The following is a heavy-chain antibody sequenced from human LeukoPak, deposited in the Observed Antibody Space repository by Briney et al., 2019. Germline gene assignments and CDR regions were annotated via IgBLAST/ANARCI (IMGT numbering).Heavy chain of an antibody. D-gene: IGHD2-21*02. J-gene: IGHJ5*02. Sequence: PSETLSRNCTVSGGSISSYYWSWLRQPPGKGLEWIGYIYYSGSTNYNPSLKSRVIISVDTSKNQFSLKLSSVTAADTAVYYCARDASAYCGGDCPQDYNWFDPWGQGTLVTVSS. CDR2: IYYSGST. CDR3: ARDASAYCGGDCPQDYNWFDP. V-gene: IGHV4-59*01. CDR1: GGSISSYY.